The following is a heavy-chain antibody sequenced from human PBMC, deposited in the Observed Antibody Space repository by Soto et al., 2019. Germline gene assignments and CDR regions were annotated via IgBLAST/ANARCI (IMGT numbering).Heavy chain of an antibody. CDR2: INHSGST. CDR3: ARGLVGATGAFNYYYYGMDV. J-gene: IGHJ6*02. Sequence: SETLSLTCAVYGGSFSGYYWSWIRQPPGKGLEWIGEINHSGSTNYNPSLKSRVTISVATSKNQSSLKLSSVTAADTAVYYCARGLVGATGAFNYYYYGMDVCVQGTTVTVSS. D-gene: IGHD1-26*01. V-gene: IGHV4-34*01. CDR1: GGSFSGYY.